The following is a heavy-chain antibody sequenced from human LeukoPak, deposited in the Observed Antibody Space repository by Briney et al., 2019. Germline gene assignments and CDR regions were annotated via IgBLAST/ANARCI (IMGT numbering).Heavy chain of an antibody. CDR1: GYTFTSYG. V-gene: IGHV1-8*03. CDR3: ARAPSSGDIAARRRSAFDI. CDR2: MNPNSGNT. D-gene: IGHD6-6*01. J-gene: IGHJ3*02. Sequence: ASVKVSCKASGYTFTSYGISWVRQATGQGLEWMGWMNPNSGNTGYAQKFQGRVTITRNTSISTAYMELSSLRSEDTAVYYCARAPSSGDIAARRRSAFDIWGQGTMVTVSS.